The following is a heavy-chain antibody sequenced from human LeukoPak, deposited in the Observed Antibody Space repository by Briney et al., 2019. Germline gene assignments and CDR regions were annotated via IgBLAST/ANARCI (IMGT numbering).Heavy chain of an antibody. J-gene: IGHJ6*02. Sequence: PSETLSLTCTVSGGSISSGGYYWSWIRQHPGKGLEWIVYIYYSGSTYYNPSLKSRVTISVDTSKNQFSLKLSSVTAADTAVYYCARDSKYSYGLTYYYYGMDVWGQGTTVTVSS. CDR1: GGSISSGGYY. CDR3: ARDSKYSYGLTYYYYGMDV. CDR2: IYYSGST. D-gene: IGHD5-18*01. V-gene: IGHV4-31*03.